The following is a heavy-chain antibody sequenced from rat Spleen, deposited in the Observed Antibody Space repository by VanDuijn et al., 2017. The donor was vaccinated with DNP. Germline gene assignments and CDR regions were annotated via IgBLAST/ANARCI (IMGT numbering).Heavy chain of an antibody. CDR3: ASQLFDY. J-gene: IGHJ2*01. CDR2: ISPSGGST. CDR1: GFTFSNYV. Sequence: EVKLVESGGGLVQPGRSLKLSCAASGFTFSNYVMHWIRQAPTKGLEWVASISPSGGSTNYRDSVKGRFTVSRDNAKSTLYLQMDSLRSEDTATYYCASQLFDYWGQGVMVTVSS. V-gene: IGHV5-19*01. D-gene: IGHD1-10*01.